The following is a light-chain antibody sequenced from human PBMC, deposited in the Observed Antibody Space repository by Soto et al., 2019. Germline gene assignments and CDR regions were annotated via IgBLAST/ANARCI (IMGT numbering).Light chain of an antibody. J-gene: IGKJ4*01. CDR1: QSVTNRY. Sequence: PGDRATLSRGASQSVTNRYVAWYQQKPGLAPRLLIYDASSRATGIPDRFSGSGSGTDFTLTISRLEPEDFAVYYCQQYGISPLTFGGGTKVEIK. CDR2: DAS. CDR3: QQYGISPLT. V-gene: IGKV3D-20*01.